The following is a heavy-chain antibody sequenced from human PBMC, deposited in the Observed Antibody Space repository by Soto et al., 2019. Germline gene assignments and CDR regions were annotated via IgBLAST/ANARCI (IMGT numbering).Heavy chain of an antibody. CDR2: ISTYNGDT. V-gene: IGHV1-18*01. CDR3: AREGVAPYYYYGMDV. J-gene: IGHJ6*02. D-gene: IGHD5-12*01. CDR1: GYTFTRSG. Sequence: GASVKVSCKASGYTFTRSGISWVRQAPGQGLEWMGWISTYNGDTNYAQTFQGRVTMTTDTSTSTVHMGVRSLRSDDTAVYYCAREGVAPYYYYGMDVWRQGTPVTVSS.